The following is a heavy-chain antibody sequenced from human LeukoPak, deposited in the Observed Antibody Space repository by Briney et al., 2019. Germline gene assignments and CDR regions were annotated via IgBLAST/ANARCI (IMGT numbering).Heavy chain of an antibody. CDR3: AKDNYYDSSGPFDY. Sequence: PGRSLRLSCAASGFTFDDYAMHWVRQAPGKGLEWVSGISWNSGSIGYADSVKGRFTISRDNAKNSLYLQMNSLRAEDTALYYCAKDNYYDSSGPFDYWGQGTLVTVSS. D-gene: IGHD3-22*01. CDR2: ISWNSGSI. CDR1: GFTFDDYA. V-gene: IGHV3-9*01. J-gene: IGHJ4*02.